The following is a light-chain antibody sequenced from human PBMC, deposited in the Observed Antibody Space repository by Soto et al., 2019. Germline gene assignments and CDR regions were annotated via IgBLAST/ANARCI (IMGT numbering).Light chain of an antibody. J-gene: IGKJ2*01. Sequence: DIPMTQSPSTLSASVGDRVTITCRARQSISSWLAWYQQKPGKAPKLLIYKASSLESGVPSRFSGSGSGTEFTLTISSLQPDDFATYYCQQYNSYSPYTFGQGTKLEIK. V-gene: IGKV1-5*03. CDR3: QQYNSYSPYT. CDR1: QSISSW. CDR2: KAS.